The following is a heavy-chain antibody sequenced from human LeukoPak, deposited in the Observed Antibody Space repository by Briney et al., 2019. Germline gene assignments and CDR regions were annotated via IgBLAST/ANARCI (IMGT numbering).Heavy chain of an antibody. Sequence: GGSLTLSCEAAEFPFSSFWMGWARQAPGKGLECVADIKAYGSEKRYVDSVKGRFTISRDNTKNSLYLQIKSQTATDTAVYYCARAPWYGNSYANGGQGTLVTVSS. CDR1: EFPFSSFW. J-gene: IGHJ4*02. D-gene: IGHD3-16*01. CDR2: IKAYGSEK. CDR3: ARAPWYGNSYAN. V-gene: IGHV3-7*04.